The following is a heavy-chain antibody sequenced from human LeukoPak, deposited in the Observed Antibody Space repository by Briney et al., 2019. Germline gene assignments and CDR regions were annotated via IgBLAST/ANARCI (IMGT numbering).Heavy chain of an antibody. J-gene: IGHJ4*02. V-gene: IGHV4-39*07. CDR2: IYYSGST. D-gene: IGHD3-22*01. CDR1: GGSISSSSYY. Sequence: NTSETLCLTCTVSGGSISSSSYYWGWIRQPPGKGLECIGSIYYSGSTYYNPSLKSRVTISIDTSKNQFSLRLRSVTAADTAVYYCAREILYDSTGYYLWGQGTVVTVSS. CDR3: AREILYDSTGYYL.